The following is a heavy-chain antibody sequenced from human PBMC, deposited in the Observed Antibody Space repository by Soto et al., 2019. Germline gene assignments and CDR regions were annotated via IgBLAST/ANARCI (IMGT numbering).Heavy chain of an antibody. CDR1: GFTFSSYG. Sequence: QVQLVESGGGVVQPGRSLRLSCAASGFTFSSYGMHWVRQAPGKGLEWVAVIWYDGSNKYYADSVKGRFTISRDNSKNTLYLQLNSLRAEDTAVYYCAHEQQLVFQHWGQGTLVTVSS. CDR3: AHEQQLVFQH. J-gene: IGHJ1*01. CDR2: IWYDGSNK. D-gene: IGHD6-13*01. V-gene: IGHV3-33*06.